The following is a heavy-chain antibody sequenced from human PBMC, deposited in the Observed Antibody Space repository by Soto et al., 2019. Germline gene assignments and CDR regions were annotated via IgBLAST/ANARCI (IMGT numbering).Heavy chain of an antibody. D-gene: IGHD2-2*01. CDR3: ISEAGYWSRTSCYLSAFDS. CDR1: GFTFSSHW. J-gene: IGHJ3*02. Sequence: EVQLVESGGDLVQPGGSLRLSCAASGFTFSSHWMHWVSRVPGKGLVWVSHINTDGGITGYADSGKGRFTISRDNAKNTLYLQRNGLSVEDTSVYYCISEAGYWSRTSCYLSAFDSWGQGAMVTVSS. CDR2: INTDGGIT. V-gene: IGHV3-74*01.